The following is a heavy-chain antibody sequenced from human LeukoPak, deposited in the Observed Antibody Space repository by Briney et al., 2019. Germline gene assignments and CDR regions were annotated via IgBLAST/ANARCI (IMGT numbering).Heavy chain of an antibody. CDR1: GFTFSSYA. CDR2: ISGSGGST. Sequence: HTGGSLRLSCTASGFTFSSYAMSWVRQAPGKGLEWVSAISGSGGSTYYADSVKGRFTISRDNSKNTLYLQMNSLRAEDTAVYYCAKDPVHSSSWLLDYWGQGTMVTVSS. CDR3: AKDPVHSSSWLLDY. V-gene: IGHV3-23*01. D-gene: IGHD6-13*01. J-gene: IGHJ3*01.